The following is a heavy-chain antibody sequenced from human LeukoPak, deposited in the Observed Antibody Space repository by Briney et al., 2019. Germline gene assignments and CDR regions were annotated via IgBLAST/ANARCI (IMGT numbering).Heavy chain of an antibody. V-gene: IGHV7-4-1*02. D-gene: IGHD2-2*01. CDR3: ARSYCSSTSCYGYYYGMDV. J-gene: IGHJ6*02. CDR1: GYTFTSYA. Sequence: GASVKVSCKASGYTFTSYAMNWVRQAPGQGLERMGWINTNTGNPTYAQGFTGRFVFSLDTSVSTAYLQISSLKAEDTAVYYCARSYCSSTSCYGYYYGMDVWGQGTTVTVSS. CDR2: INTNTGNP.